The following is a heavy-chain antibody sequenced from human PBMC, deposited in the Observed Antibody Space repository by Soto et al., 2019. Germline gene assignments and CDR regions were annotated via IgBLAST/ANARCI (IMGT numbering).Heavy chain of an antibody. CDR2: IKQDGSEK. J-gene: IGHJ4*02. V-gene: IGHV3-7*03. Sequence: GGSLRLSCAASGFTFISYWMSWVRQAPGKGLEWVANIKQDGSEKYYVDSVKGRFTISRDNAKNSLYLQMNSLRAEDTAVYYCARGSPEYSSGWYYYWGQGTLVTVSS. CDR1: GFTFISYW. CDR3: ARGSPEYSSGWYYY. D-gene: IGHD6-19*01.